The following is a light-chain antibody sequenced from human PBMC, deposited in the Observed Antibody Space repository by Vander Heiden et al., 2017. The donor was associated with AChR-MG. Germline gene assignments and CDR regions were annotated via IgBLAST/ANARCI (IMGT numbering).Light chain of an antibody. Sequence: SSELTQDPAVSVALGQTVRITCQGDSLRTYYATWYQQKPGQAPTLVLYGKIGRPSGIPDRFSGSSSGSTASLTITGAQAEDEADYFCHSRDTTGYHQVFGGGTKLTVL. CDR1: SLRTYY. V-gene: IGLV3-19*01. CDR2: GKI. CDR3: HSRDTTGYHQV. J-gene: IGLJ3*02.